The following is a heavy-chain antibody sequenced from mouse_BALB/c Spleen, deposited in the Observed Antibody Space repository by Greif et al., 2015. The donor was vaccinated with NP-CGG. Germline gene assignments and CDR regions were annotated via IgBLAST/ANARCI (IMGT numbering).Heavy chain of an antibody. V-gene: IGHV1-7*01. D-gene: IGHD4-1*01. J-gene: IGHJ3*01. CDR1: GYTFTSYW. CDR3: ASRNWESAY. Sequence: VQLQQSGAELAKPGASVKMSCKASGYTFTSYWMHWVKQRPGQGLEWIGYINPSTGYTEYNQKFKDKATLTADKSSSTAHMQLSSLTSEDSAVYYCASRNWESAYWGQGTLVTVSA. CDR2: INPSTGYT.